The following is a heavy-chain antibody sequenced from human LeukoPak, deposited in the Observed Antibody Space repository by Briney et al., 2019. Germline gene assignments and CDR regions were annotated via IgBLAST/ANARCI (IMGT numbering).Heavy chain of an antibody. Sequence: GGSLRLSCAASGFTFSSYGMHWVRQAPGKGLEWVAFIRYDGSNKYYADSVKGRFTISRDNSKNTLYLQMNSLRVEDTAVYYCAKERAAAVEGYFDYWGQGTLVTVSS. J-gene: IGHJ4*02. CDR1: GFTFSSYG. CDR2: IRYDGSNK. V-gene: IGHV3-30*02. D-gene: IGHD6-13*01. CDR3: AKERAAAVEGYFDY.